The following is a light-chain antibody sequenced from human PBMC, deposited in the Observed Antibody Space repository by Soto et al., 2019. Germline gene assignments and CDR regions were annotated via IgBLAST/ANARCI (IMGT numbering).Light chain of an antibody. CDR2: EVS. Sequence: QSALTQPASVSGSPGQSLTISCTGTTSDIGFYDYVSWYQQYPGKAPKLMIYEVSNRPSGLSNRFSGSKSGNTASLTISGLQADDEADYYCSSYTSSSSLYVFGTGTKLTVL. J-gene: IGLJ1*01. V-gene: IGLV2-14*01. CDR1: TSDIGFYDY. CDR3: SSYTSSSSLYV.